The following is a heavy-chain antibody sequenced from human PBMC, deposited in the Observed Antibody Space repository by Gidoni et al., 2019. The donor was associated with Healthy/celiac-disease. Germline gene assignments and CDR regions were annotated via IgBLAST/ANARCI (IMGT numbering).Heavy chain of an antibody. J-gene: IGHJ4*02. Sequence: QLQLQESGPGLVKPSETLSLTCTVSGGPLSSSSYYWGWIRQPPGKGLEWIGSIYYSGSTYYNPSLKSRVTISVDTSKNQFSLKLSSVTAADTAVYYCARQGTTVTTPFGYWGQGTLVTVSS. V-gene: IGHV4-39*01. D-gene: IGHD4-17*01. CDR3: ARQGTTVTTPFGY. CDR2: IYYSGST. CDR1: GGPLSSSSYY.